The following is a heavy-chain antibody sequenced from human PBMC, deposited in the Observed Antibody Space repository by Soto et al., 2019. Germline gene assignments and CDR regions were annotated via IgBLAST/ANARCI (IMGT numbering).Heavy chain of an antibody. CDR3: ARDLAVAPQPPRWFDS. J-gene: IGHJ5*01. CDR2: INPSGGST. CDR1: GYTFTSYY. V-gene: IGHV1-46*01. Sequence: XSVKVSFKTSGYTFTSYYMHLVRQAPGQGLEWMGIINPSGGSTSYAQKFQGRVTMTMDTSTSTVYMELSSLRSEDTAVYYCARDLAVAPQPPRWFDSWGQGTLVTVSS. D-gene: IGHD6-19*01.